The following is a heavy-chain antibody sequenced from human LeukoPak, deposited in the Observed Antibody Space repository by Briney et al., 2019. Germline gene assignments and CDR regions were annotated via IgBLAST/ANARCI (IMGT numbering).Heavy chain of an antibody. CDR2: IHTSGST. D-gene: IGHD6-19*01. CDR1: GDSISSSY. V-gene: IGHV4-4*07. Sequence: PSETLSLTCTVSGDSISSSYWGWIRQPAGKGLEWIGRIHTSGSTYYSPSLKSRVTMSVDTSTNQFSLKLSSVTAADTGMYYCARVRLGRGLDYWGQGTLVTVSS. CDR3: ARVRLGRGLDY. J-gene: IGHJ4*02.